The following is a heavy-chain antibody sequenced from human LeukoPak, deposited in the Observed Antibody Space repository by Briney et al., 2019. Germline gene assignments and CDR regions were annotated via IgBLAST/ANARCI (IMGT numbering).Heavy chain of an antibody. CDR1: GFTFRSYP. Sequence: GGSLRLSRAASGFTFRSYPINWVRQAPARGLEWVSTIVSDGYKSYYADSVRGRFAVSRDNSQNTIYLQMNSLTAEDTAVYYCAKDLFLFFGDSRGQGALVTVSS. CDR3: AKDLFLFFGDS. J-gene: IGHJ4*02. V-gene: IGHV3-23*01. D-gene: IGHD3-3*01. CDR2: IVSDGYKS.